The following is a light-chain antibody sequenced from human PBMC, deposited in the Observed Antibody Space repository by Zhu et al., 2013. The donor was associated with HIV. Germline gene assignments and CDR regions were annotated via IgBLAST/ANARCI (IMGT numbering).Light chain of an antibody. CDR3: QQYNSYPWT. Sequence: DIQVTQSPSSLSASVGDRVNITCLASQSVSTWLAWYQQKPGKAPKLLIYKTSTLESGVPSRFSGSGSGTEFTLTISSLQPDDFATYYCQQYNSYPWTFGQGTKVEIK. CDR1: QSVSTW. J-gene: IGKJ1*01. V-gene: IGKV1-5*03. CDR2: KTS.